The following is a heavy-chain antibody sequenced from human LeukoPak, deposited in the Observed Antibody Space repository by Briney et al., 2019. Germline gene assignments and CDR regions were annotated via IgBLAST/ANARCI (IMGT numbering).Heavy chain of an antibody. CDR1: GFPFSTYA. CDR3: AKDSSLWFGELPFDY. D-gene: IGHD3-10*01. V-gene: IGHV3-23*01. CDR2: ITGSGGFT. Sequence: GGSLRLSCAASGFPFSTYAMNWVRQAPGKGLEWVSVITGSGGFTQYADSVKGRFTISRDNSKNTVYLQMNSLRAEDTAVYYCAKDSSLWFGELPFDYWGQGTLVTVSS. J-gene: IGHJ4*02.